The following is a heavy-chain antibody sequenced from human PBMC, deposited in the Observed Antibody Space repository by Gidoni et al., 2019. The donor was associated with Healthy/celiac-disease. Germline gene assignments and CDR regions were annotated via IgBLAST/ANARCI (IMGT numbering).Heavy chain of an antibody. CDR3: AREGSNGDFDY. J-gene: IGHJ4*02. V-gene: IGHV3-33*01. CDR2: IWYDGSNK. D-gene: IGHD1-26*01. Sequence: QVQLVESGGGVVQPGRSLRLSCAASGFTFSSYGMHWVRQAPGKGLEWVAVIWYDGSNKYYADSVKGRFTISRDNSKNTLYLQMNSLRAEDTAVYYCAREGSNGDFDYWGQGTLVTVSS. CDR1: GFTFSSYG.